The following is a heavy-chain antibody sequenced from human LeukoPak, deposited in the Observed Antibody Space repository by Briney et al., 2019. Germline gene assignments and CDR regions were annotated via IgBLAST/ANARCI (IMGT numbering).Heavy chain of an antibody. CDR1: GFTFSSYS. D-gene: IGHD4-17*01. J-gene: IGHJ4*02. V-gene: IGHV3-48*01. Sequence: GGSLRLSCAASGFTFSSYSMNWVRQAPGKGLEWVSYISSSSSTIYYADSVKGRFTISRDKAKNSLYLQMNSLRAEDTAVYYCARDLDYGDYDPLYYFDYWGQGTLVTVSS. CDR3: ARDLDYGDYDPLYYFDY. CDR2: ISSSSSTI.